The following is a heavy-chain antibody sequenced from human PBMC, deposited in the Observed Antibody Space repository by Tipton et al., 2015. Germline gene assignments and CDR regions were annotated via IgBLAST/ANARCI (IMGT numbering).Heavy chain of an antibody. J-gene: IGHJ4*02. CDR1: GGSVTSGSYY. CDR3: ARARGRHGGLFDS. CDR2: IQYSGGT. Sequence: TLSLTCTVSGGSVTSGSYYWSWIRQPPGKGLEWIGYIQYSGGTNYNPSLESRVSMSVDTSKTQFSLKMSSVTASDPAVYYCARARGRHGGLFDSWGQGILVTVPS. V-gene: IGHV4-61*01. D-gene: IGHD4-23*01.